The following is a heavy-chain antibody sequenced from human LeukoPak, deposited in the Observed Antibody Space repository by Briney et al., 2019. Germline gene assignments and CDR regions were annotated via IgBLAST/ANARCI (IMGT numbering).Heavy chain of an antibody. J-gene: IGHJ4*02. Sequence: GGSLRLSCAASGFTFRSYWMSWVRQAPGKGLEWVANMQPDGGEKYYVDSVKGRFTISRDNAKNSLYLQMNSLRAEDTAVYYCARDLMGYYFDYWGQGTLVTVSS. CDR3: ARDLMGYYFDY. CDR1: GFTFRSYW. V-gene: IGHV3-7*01. D-gene: IGHD2-8*01. CDR2: MQPDGGEK.